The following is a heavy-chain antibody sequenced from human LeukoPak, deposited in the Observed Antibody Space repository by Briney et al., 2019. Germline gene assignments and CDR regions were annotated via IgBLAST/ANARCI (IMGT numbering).Heavy chain of an antibody. CDR1: GFTFSDYA. D-gene: IGHD1/OR15-1a*01. V-gene: IGHV3-9*01. Sequence: PGGSLRLSCAASGFTFSDYAMHWVRHVPGKGLEWVGGRSWNSGTIAYGESVKGRATISRDNARNSLYLEVNSLRVEDTALYYCAKDLAVGTSPRVYAFDVWGQGSLVTVSS. CDR2: RSWNSGTI. J-gene: IGHJ3*01. CDR3: AKDLAVGTSPRVYAFDV.